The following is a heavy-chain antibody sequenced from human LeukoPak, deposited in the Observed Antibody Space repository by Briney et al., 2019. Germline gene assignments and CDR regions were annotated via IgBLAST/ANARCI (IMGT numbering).Heavy chain of an antibody. CDR3: ARHYYGGSGAFDI. V-gene: IGHV4-59*08. D-gene: IGHD4-23*01. CDR1: GGSISSYY. CDR2: IYYSGTT. Sequence: PSETLSLTCTVSGGSISSYYWSWIRQPPGKGLEWIGYIYYSGTTYYNPSLKSRVTMSVDTSENQFSLKLNSVTAADTAVYYCARHYYGGSGAFDIWGQGTMVTVSS. J-gene: IGHJ3*02.